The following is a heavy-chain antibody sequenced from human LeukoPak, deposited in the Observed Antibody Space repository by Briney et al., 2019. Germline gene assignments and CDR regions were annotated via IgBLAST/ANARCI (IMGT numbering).Heavy chain of an antibody. CDR1: GFTFSNYA. CDR2: ISGSGSST. V-gene: IGHV3-23*01. CDR3: AKADYGDYEGICFDY. D-gene: IGHD4-17*01. J-gene: IGHJ4*02. Sequence: GGSLRLSCEASGFTFSNYAVTWVRQAPGKGLEWVSGISGSGSSTYYADSVKGRFTISRDKSKNTLYLQMDSLRAEDTAVYYCAKADYGDYEGICFDYWGQGTLVTVSS.